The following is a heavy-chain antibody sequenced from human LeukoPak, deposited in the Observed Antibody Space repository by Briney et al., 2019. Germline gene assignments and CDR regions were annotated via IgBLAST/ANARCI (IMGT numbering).Heavy chain of an antibody. D-gene: IGHD3-22*01. CDR3: ARWYYDSSGYRYFDY. V-gene: IGHV4-59*01. Sequence: SETLSLTCTVSGVSISSYYWTWIRQPPGKGLEWSGNIDYSGNTKYNPSLKSRVTISVDTSKNRFSLKLSSVTAADTAVFFCARWYYDSSGYRYFDYWGQGTLVTVSS. J-gene: IGHJ4*02. CDR2: IDYSGNT. CDR1: GVSISSYY.